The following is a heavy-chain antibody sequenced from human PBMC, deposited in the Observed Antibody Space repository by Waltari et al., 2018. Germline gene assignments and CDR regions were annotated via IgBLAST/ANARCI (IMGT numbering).Heavy chain of an antibody. J-gene: IGHJ4*02. Sequence: EVQLLESGGGLVQPGGSLRLSCAASGFTFSSYAMSWVRQAPGKGLEWVSAISGSGGSTYYADSVKGRFTISRDNSKNTLYLQMNSLRAEDTAVYYCAPTQGAYSSSWLWGQGTLVTVSS. CDR2: ISGSGGST. V-gene: IGHV3-23*01. CDR3: APTQGAYSSSWL. D-gene: IGHD6-13*01. CDR1: GFTFSSYA.